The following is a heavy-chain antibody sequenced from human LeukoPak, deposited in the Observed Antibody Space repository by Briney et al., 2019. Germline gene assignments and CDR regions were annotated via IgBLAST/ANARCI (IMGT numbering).Heavy chain of an antibody. V-gene: IGHV1-2*02. CDR1: GYTFTGYY. D-gene: IGHD4-17*01. CDR3: ARGSTVTTYYYYGMDV. CDR2: INPNSGGT. J-gene: IGHJ6*02. Sequence: ASVTVSCKASGYTFTGYYMHWVRQAPGQGLEWMGWINPNSGGTNYAQKFQGRVTMTRDTSISTAYMELSRLRSDDTAVYYCARGSTVTTYYYYGMDVWGQGTTVTVSS.